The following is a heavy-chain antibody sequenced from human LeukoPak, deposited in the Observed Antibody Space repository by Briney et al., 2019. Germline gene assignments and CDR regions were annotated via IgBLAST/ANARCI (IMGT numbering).Heavy chain of an antibody. Sequence: QAGGSLRLSCTASGFTFNEFGVHWVRQAPGQGLEWVALIWYDGSNKYYADSVKGRFAISRDNSKNTVYLQMNSLRVEDTAIYYCARDRPTGSYYSIDYWGQGIQATVSS. J-gene: IGHJ4*02. CDR1: GFTFNEFG. CDR3: ARDRPTGSYYSIDY. CDR2: IWYDGSNK. D-gene: IGHD1-26*01. V-gene: IGHV3-33*01.